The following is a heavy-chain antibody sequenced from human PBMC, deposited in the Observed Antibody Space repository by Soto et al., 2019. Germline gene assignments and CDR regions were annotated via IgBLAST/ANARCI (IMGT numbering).Heavy chain of an antibody. D-gene: IGHD2-2*02. V-gene: IGHV1-2*02. CDR1: GYTFTGYY. CDR2: INPNSGDT. J-gene: IGHJ3*02. CDR3: ARESNILVVPAAINAFDI. Sequence: ASVKVSCKTSGYTFTGYYMHWVRQAPGQGLEWMGWINPNSGDTNYAQKFQGRVTMAGDTSISTAYMELSRLRSDDTAVYYCARESNILVVPAAINAFDIWGQGTMVTVSS.